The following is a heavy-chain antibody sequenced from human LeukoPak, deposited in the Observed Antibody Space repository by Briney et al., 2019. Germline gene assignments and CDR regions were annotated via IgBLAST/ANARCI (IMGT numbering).Heavy chain of an antibody. V-gene: IGHV4-34*01. J-gene: IGHJ4*02. CDR1: GESFSGYF. D-gene: IGHD5-12*01. Sequence: PSETLSLTCAVYGESFSGYFWNWIRQPPGKGLEWIGEINHSGSTSNHNPSLKSRVTMSVDTSKNQFFLKLSSVTAADTAVYYCARKSGYARDYWGQGNLVTVSS. CDR2: INHSGSTS. CDR3: ARKSGYARDY.